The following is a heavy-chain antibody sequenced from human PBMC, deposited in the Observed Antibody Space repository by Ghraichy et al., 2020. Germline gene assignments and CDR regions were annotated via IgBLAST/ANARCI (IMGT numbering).Heavy chain of an antibody. J-gene: IGHJ6*02. CDR2: INHSGST. V-gene: IGHV4-34*01. CDR1: GGSFSGYY. Sequence: SETLSLTCAVYGGSFSGYYWSWIRQPPGKGLEWIGEINHSGSTNYNPSLKSRVTISVDTSKNQFSLKLSSVTAADTAVYYCARFAVKFSKFTPTPYYYYGMDVWGQGTTVTVSS. D-gene: IGHD2-15*01. CDR3: ARFAVKFSKFTPTPYYYYGMDV.